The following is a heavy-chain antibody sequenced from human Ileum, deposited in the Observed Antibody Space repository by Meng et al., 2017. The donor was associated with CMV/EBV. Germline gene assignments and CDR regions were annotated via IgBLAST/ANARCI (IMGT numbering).Heavy chain of an antibody. D-gene: IGHD3-10*01. CDR2: MAFDGSNK. Sequence: GESLKISCAASGFTFSSYAMHWVRQAPGKGLEWVAVMAFDGSNKYYGDSVKGRFTISRDNSKNTVYLQMNSLRPEDTAVYYWARGNFYGSEKNDYWGQGTLVTVSS. J-gene: IGHJ4*02. V-gene: IGHV3-30-3*01. CDR3: ARGNFYGSEKNDY. CDR1: GFTFSSYA.